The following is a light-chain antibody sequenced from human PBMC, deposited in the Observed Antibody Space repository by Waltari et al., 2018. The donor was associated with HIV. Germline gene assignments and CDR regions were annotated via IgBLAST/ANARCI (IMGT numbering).Light chain of an antibody. CDR2: KNK. CDR1: NSNIGSNY. J-gene: IGLJ2*01. V-gene: IGLV1-47*01. Sequence: QSVLTQPPSASGTPGQRATISCFGSNSNIGSNYVYWYQQRPGMAPKLLIYKNKQPPSGAPDRFSGSKSCTSASLGISGLRSEDEADYYCAAWDDRLNLVFGGGTKLTVL. CDR3: AAWDDRLNLV.